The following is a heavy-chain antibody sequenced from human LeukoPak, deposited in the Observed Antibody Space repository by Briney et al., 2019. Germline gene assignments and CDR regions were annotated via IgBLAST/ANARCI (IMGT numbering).Heavy chain of an antibody. V-gene: IGHV1-69*04. CDR1: GGTFSSYA. CDR3: ASVDTAMATYY. D-gene: IGHD5-18*01. J-gene: IGHJ4*02. Sequence: SVKVSCKASGGTFSSYAISWVRQAPGQGLEWMGRIIPILGIANYAQKFQGRVTITADKSTSTAYMELSSLRSVDTAVYYCASVDTAMATYYWGQGTLVTVSS. CDR2: IIPILGIA.